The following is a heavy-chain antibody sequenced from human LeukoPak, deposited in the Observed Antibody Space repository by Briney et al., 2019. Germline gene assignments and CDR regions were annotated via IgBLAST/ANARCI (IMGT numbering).Heavy chain of an antibody. CDR3: AREREYSSGWDC. CDR1: GFTFSSYS. D-gene: IGHD6-19*01. V-gene: IGHV3-21*01. J-gene: IGHJ4*02. CDR2: ISSSSSYI. Sequence: GGSLRLSCAASGFTFSSYSMNWVRQAPGKGPEWVSSISSSSSYIYYADSVKGRFTISRDNAKNSLYLQMNSLRAEDTAVYYCAREREYSSGWDCWGQGTLVTVSS.